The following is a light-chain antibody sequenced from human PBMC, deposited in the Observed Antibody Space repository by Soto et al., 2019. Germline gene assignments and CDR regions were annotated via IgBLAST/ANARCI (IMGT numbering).Light chain of an antibody. J-gene: IGKJ1*01. CDR1: QYSNTR. CDR3: QQRYSWLRA. V-gene: IGKV3-11*01. Sequence: ILLAPSPATLSSVPGNIVTLSWNTSQYSNTRLAWYQHRPGQAPRLLIYQTSIRAAGIPPRFSGSGSGTDFTLTISSLESDDFAIYYCQQRYSWLRAFGPGTKVDI. CDR2: QTS.